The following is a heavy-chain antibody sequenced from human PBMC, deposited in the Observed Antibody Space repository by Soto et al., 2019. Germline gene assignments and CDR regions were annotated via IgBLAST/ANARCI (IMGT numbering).Heavy chain of an antibody. CDR1: GFTFSTYS. J-gene: IGHJ4*02. V-gene: IGHV3-21*01. CDR2: INTASYI. CDR3: AREGGYCDGGGCRYFDY. Sequence: EVLLVESGGGLVKPGGSLRLSCAASGFTFSTYSMNWVRQAPGKWLEWVSSINTASYIYYADSVKGRFTISRDDAKNSLYLQMNSIRDEDTAVYYCAREGGYCDGGGCRYFDYWGQGPLVTGSS. D-gene: IGHD2-15*01.